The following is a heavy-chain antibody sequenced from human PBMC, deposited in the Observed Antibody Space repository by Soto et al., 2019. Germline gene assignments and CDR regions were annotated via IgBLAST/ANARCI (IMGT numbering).Heavy chain of an antibody. CDR1: ISM. CDR3: TREHICMDV. J-gene: IGHJ6*02. CDR2: ISSSSSYI. V-gene: IGHV3-21*01. D-gene: IGHD2-2*01. Sequence: ISMITLVRQAPGKGLEWVSSISSSSSYIYYADSVKGRFTISRDNAKNSLYLQMNSLRAEDTAVYYCTREHICMDVWGHGSTVTVS.